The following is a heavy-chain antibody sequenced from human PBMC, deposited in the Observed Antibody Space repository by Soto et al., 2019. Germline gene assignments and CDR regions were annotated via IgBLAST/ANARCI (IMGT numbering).Heavy chain of an antibody. J-gene: IGHJ4*02. D-gene: IGHD1-26*01. V-gene: IGHV1-18*01. CDR1: GYTFTSYD. CDR2: ISAYNGNT. Sequence: ASVKVSCKASGYTFTSYDINWVRQATGQGLEWMGWISAYNGNTNYAQKLQGRVTMTTDTSTSTAYMELRSLRSDDTAVYYCARTPLGATSDFDYWGQGTLVTVSS. CDR3: ARTPLGATSDFDY.